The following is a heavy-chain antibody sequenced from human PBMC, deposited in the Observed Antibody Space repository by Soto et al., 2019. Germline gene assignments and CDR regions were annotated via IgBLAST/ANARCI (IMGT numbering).Heavy chain of an antibody. V-gene: IGHV1-2*02. Sequence: QVQLVQSGAEVKKSGASVKISCKASGYSFTGYYIHWVRQAPGQGFEWMGEISPNSGGTKYAQKFQGRVTMTTDTSITTVYMDLSNLSPDDTAVYYCGIGRSGDVGVFYWGQGTLVTVYS. D-gene: IGHD1-26*01. CDR3: GIGRSGDVGVFY. J-gene: IGHJ4*02. CDR2: ISPNSGGT. CDR1: GYSFTGYY.